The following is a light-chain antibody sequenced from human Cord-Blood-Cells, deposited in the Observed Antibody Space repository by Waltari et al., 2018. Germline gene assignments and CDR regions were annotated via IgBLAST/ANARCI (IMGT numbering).Light chain of an antibody. CDR3: QQYNSYPLT. Sequence: IQMTQSPPTMFASVGARATITSRASQSISSWLAWDQQKPGKAPKLLIYKASSLESGVPSRFSGSGSGTEFTLTVSSLQPDDFATYYCQQYNSYPLTFGGGTKVEIK. CDR1: QSISSW. CDR2: KAS. J-gene: IGKJ4*01. V-gene: IGKV1-5*03.